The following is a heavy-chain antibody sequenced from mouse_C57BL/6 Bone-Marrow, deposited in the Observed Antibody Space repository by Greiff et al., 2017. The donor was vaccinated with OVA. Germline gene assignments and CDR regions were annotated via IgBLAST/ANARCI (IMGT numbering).Heavy chain of an antibody. CDR3: TGEFYSNHGPWFAY. D-gene: IGHD2-5*01. CDR1: GFTFSNYW. Sequence: EVKVEESGGGLVQPGGSMKLSCVASGFTFSNYWMNWVRQSPEKGLEWVAQIRLKSDNYATHYAESVKGRFTISRDDSKSSVYLQMNNLRAEDTGIYYCTGEFYSNHGPWFAYWGQGTLVTVSA. V-gene: IGHV6-3*01. CDR2: IRLKSDNYAT. J-gene: IGHJ3*01.